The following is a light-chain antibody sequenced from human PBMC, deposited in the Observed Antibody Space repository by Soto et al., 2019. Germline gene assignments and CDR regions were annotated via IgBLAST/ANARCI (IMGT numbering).Light chain of an antibody. Sequence: QSALTQPASVSGSLGQWITISCTGTSSDVGGYIYVSWYQQHPGKAPKLMIYDVNNRPSGVSNRFSGSKSGNTASLTISGLQAEDEADYYCSSYTSTSNVVFGGGTKLTVL. CDR1: SSDVGGYIY. CDR2: DVN. J-gene: IGLJ2*01. V-gene: IGLV2-14*01. CDR3: SSYTSTSNVV.